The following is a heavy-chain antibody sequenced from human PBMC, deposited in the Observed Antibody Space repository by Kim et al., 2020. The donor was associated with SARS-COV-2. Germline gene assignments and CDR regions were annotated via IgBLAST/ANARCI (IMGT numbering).Heavy chain of an antibody. Sequence: KDRFTIARDKSKNTLYLQMNSLRAEDTAVYYCATSSYDILTGYPGGAFDIWGQGTMVTVSS. V-gene: IGHV3-30*07. CDR3: ATSSYDILTGYPGGAFDI. J-gene: IGHJ3*02. D-gene: IGHD3-9*01.